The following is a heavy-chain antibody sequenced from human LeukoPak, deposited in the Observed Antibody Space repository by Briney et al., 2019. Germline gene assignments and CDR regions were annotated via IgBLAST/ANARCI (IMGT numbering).Heavy chain of an antibody. CDR1: GYTFTRYY. V-gene: IGHV1-2*02. CDR3: ARDGAVVDIVVVAAAINWFDH. Sequence: GASVKVSYKPSGYTFTRYYMHWVRQAPGQGLEWMGWIDPNSGGTNHAQKFQGRVTIPRHTSISTAYMELRSLRSDDTDVYYCARDGAVVDIVVVAAAINWFDHWGQGTLVTVSS. CDR2: IDPNSGGT. D-gene: IGHD2-2*02. J-gene: IGHJ5*02.